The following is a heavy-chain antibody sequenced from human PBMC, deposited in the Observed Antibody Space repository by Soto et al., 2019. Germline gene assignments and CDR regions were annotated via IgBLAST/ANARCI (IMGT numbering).Heavy chain of an antibody. J-gene: IGHJ4*02. Sequence: SVKVSCKASGGTFSSYAISWVRQAPGQGLEWMGGIIPIFGTANYAQKFQGRVTITADESTSTAYMELSSLRSEDTAVYYCATSTAPVEMATISHVADYWGQGTLVTVSS. CDR1: GGTFSSYA. V-gene: IGHV1-69*13. CDR3: ATSTAPVEMATISHVADY. CDR2: IIPIFGTA. D-gene: IGHD5-12*01.